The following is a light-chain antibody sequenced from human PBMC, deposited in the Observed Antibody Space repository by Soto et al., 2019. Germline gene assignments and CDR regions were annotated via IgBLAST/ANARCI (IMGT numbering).Light chain of an antibody. CDR3: QQYSIWRT. CDR1: QGISRD. V-gene: IGKV1-5*01. Sequence: DIQMTQSPSTLSASVGDRVTITCRASQGISRDLAWYQQKPGKAPKLLIHGVSTLETGVPPRFSGSGSGTEFTLTISGLQSEDFAVYYCQQYSIWRTFGQGTKVDIK. J-gene: IGKJ1*01. CDR2: GVS.